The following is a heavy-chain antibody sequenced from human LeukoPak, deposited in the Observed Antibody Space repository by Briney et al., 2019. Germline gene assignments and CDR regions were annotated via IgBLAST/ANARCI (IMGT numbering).Heavy chain of an antibody. CDR2: ISSNGGST. CDR3: ARGGNHGDYWYFDL. CDR1: GFTFSSYA. Sequence: GGSLRLSCAASGFTFSSYAMHWVRQAPGKGLEYVSAISSNGGSTYYANSVKGRFTISRDNSKNTLYLQMNSLRAEDTAVYYCARGGNHGDYWYFDLWGRGTLVTVSS. D-gene: IGHD4-17*01. V-gene: IGHV3-64*01. J-gene: IGHJ2*01.